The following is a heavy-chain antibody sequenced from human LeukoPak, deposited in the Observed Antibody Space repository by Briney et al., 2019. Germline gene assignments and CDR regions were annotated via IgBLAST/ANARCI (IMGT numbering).Heavy chain of an antibody. J-gene: IGHJ4*02. CDR3: ARGQYQLLRRDPAKYYFDY. V-gene: IGHV1-18*04. CDR1: GYTFTSYG. D-gene: IGHD2-2*01. CDR2: ISAYNGNT. Sequence: ASVKVSCKASGYTFTSYGISWVRQAPGQGLEWMRWISAYNGNTNYAQKLQGRVTMTTDTSTSTAYMELRSLRSDDTAVYYCARGQYQLLRRDPAKYYFDYWGQGTLVTVSS.